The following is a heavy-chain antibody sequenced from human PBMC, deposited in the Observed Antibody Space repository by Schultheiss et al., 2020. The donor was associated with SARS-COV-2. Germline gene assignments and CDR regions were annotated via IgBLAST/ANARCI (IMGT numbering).Heavy chain of an antibody. J-gene: IGHJ4*02. V-gene: IGHV3-7*03. CDR3: ARTWTQLVGPAY. D-gene: IGHD6-6*01. CDR1: GFTLGSYY. Sequence: GGSLRLSCAASGFTLGSYYMTWVRQAPGKGLEWVANINQDGSEKYYVDYVKGRFTISRDNAKNSLYLQMNSLRAEDTAVYYCARTWTQLVGPAYWGQGTRVTVSS. CDR2: INQDGSEK.